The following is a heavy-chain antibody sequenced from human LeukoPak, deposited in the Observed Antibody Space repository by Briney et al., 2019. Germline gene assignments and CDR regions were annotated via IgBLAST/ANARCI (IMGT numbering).Heavy chain of an antibody. V-gene: IGHV3-53*04. D-gene: IGHD5-24*01. CDR1: GFTVSSTY. J-gene: IGHJ4*02. CDR3: ARAGDGYSYEYYFDY. CDR2: FYSGGQT. Sequence: PGRSLRLSCAASGFTVSSTYMSWVRQAPGKGLEWVSVFYSGGQTYYADSVKGRFTISRHNSKNTLYLQMNSLRTEDTAVYYCARAGDGYSYEYYFDYWGQGTLVTVSS.